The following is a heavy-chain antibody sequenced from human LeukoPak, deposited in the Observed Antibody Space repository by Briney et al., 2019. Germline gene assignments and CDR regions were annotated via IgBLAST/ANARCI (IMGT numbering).Heavy chain of an antibody. V-gene: IGHV3-23*01. CDR2: FSAGGNRT. D-gene: IGHD3-16*01. CDR1: GFTFRDYA. J-gene: IGHJ4*02. Sequence: GGSLRLSCAASGFTFRDYAMTWVRQAPGKGPEWVSTFSAGGNRTYYADSVKGRFIITRDNSKNTLYLQMNSLRAEDTAVFYCAKGARDYVWGALTTDFDYWGQGTLVTVSS. CDR3: AKGARDYVWGALTTDFDY.